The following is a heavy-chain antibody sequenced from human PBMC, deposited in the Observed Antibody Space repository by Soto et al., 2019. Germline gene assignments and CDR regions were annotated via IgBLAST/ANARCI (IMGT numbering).Heavy chain of an antibody. V-gene: IGHV1-18*01. Sequence: KKYPASVKVSCKASGYTFTTYGISWVRQAPGQGLEWMGWISGYNGNTNYAQKFQGRVTMTTDTSTSTAYMELRSLRSADTAVYYCARDYVSSGYRNGAFDIWGQGTMVTVSS. CDR2: ISGYNGNT. CDR1: GYTFTTYG. CDR3: ARDYVSSGYRNGAFDI. D-gene: IGHD3-22*01. J-gene: IGHJ3*02.